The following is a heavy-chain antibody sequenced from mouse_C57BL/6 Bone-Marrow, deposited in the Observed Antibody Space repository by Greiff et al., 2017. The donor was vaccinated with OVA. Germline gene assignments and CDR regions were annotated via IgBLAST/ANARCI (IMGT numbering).Heavy chain of an antibody. J-gene: IGHJ2*01. V-gene: IGHV1-55*01. Sequence: QVQLQQPGAELVKPGASVKMSCKASGYTFTSYWITWVKQRPGQGLEWIGDIYLGSGRTNFNEKFKSKATLTVDTSSSTAYMQLSSLTSEDSAVYYCAKKGLLWLRRGFDYWGQGTTLTVST. CDR3: AKKGLLWLRRGFDY. CDR1: GYTFTSYW. CDR2: IYLGSGRT. D-gene: IGHD2-2*01.